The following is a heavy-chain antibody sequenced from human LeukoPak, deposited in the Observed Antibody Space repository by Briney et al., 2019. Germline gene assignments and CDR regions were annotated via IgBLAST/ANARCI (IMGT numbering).Heavy chain of an antibody. CDR3: ARGGDYIWGTYRPFDY. CDR1: GVSITNNSFY. D-gene: IGHD3-16*02. V-gene: IGHV4-61*02. Sequence: SETLSLTCTVSGVSITNNSFYWSWIRQPAGKGLEWIGRIYTNGSTNYNPSLKSRVTISVDTSKNQFSLKLNSVTAADTAVYYCARGGDYIWGTYRPFDYWGQGTLVTVSS. J-gene: IGHJ4*02. CDR2: IYTNGST.